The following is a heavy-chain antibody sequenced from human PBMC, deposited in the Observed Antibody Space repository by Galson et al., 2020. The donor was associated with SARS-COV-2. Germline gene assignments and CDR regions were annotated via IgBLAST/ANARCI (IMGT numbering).Heavy chain of an antibody. J-gene: IGHJ3*02. CDR2: IYHSGST. CDR3: ARAREDIVVVPAAITYAFDI. Sequence: SETLSLTCAVSGGSISSGGYSWSWIRQPPGKGLEWIGYIYHSGSTYYNPSLKSRVTISVDRSKNQFSLKLSSVTAADTAVYYCARAREDIVVVPAAITYAFDIWGQGTMVTVSS. V-gene: IGHV4-30-2*01. CDR1: GGSISSGGYS. D-gene: IGHD2-2*01.